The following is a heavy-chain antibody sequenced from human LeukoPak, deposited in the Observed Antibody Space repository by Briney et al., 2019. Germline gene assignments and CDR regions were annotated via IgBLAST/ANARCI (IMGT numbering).Heavy chain of an antibody. D-gene: IGHD1-26*01. V-gene: IGHV3-49*04. CDR3: TRQPIYSGKYYFDY. J-gene: IGHJ4*02. CDR2: IRSKAYGGTT. Sequence: GSPRLSCTASGFPFGDYAMSWVRQAPGKGLEWVGIIRSKAYGGTTEYAASVKGRFTISRDDSKSIAYLQMNSLKTEDTAVYYCTRQPIYSGKYYFDYCGQGTLVTVSS. CDR1: GFPFGDYA.